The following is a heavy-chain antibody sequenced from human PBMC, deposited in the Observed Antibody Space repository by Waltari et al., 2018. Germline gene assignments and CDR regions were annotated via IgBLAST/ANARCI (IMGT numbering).Heavy chain of an antibody. V-gene: IGHV3-74*01. CDR1: GFTFSTYC. D-gene: IGHD5-18*01. CDR2: INTEGSST. J-gene: IGHJ4*02. Sequence: EVQLVESGGGLVQPGGSVRLSCAASGFTFSTYCIHWFRQAPGKGLVWVSRINTEGSSTSYADSVKGRFTVSRDNAKNMLYLQMNSLRAEDTAVYYCARGGSSGYSFGFYWGQGSLVTVSS. CDR3: ARGGSSGYSFGFY.